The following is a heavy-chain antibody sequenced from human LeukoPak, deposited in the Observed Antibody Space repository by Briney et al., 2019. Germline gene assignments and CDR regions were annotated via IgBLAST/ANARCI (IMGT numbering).Heavy chain of an antibody. J-gene: IGHJ4*02. V-gene: IGHV4-59*01. CDR2: IYYSGNT. CDR3: ARSTGSTMFIDY. CDR1: GGSISSYY. D-gene: IGHD3-10*02. Sequence: PSETLSLTCTVSGGSISSYYWSWIRQPPGKGLEWLGYIYYSGNTDYNPSLKSRVAISVDTSKNQFSLKLSSVTAADTAVYYCARSTGSTMFIDYWGQGTLVTVSS.